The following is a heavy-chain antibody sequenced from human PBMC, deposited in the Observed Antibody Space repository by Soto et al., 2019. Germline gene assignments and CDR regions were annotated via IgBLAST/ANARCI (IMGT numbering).Heavy chain of an antibody. CDR3: ARDRGVEWLVRQDYFDY. V-gene: IGHV3-30*03. D-gene: IGHD6-19*01. CDR1: GFTFNSYG. CDR2: ISYDGSDK. J-gene: IGHJ4*02. Sequence: GGSLRLSCAASGFTFNSYGMHWVRQAPGKGLEWVAVISYDGSDKYYADSVKGRFTISRDNSKNTLYLQMNSLRAEDTAVYYCARDRGVEWLVRQDYFDYWGQGTLVTVSS.